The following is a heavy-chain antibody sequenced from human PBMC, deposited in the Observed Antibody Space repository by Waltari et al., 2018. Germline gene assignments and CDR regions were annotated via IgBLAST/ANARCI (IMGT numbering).Heavy chain of an antibody. V-gene: IGHV2-70*15. CDR3: TRGYSYSPDWFDP. CDR1: GFPLSTPGTC. Sequence: QVTLRESGPALVKPTQTLTLTCTVSGFPLSTPGTCVTWIRQPPGKALEWLARIDWDDDKYYNTSLKTRLTISKDASKNQVVLTMTNMDPVDTATYYCTRGYSYSPDWFDPWGQGTLVTVSS. J-gene: IGHJ5*02. CDR2: IDWDDDK. D-gene: IGHD1-26*01.